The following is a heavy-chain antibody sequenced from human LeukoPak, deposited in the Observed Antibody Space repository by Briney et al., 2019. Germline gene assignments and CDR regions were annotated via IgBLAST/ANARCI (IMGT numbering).Heavy chain of an antibody. CDR3: ARGDYYDSSGYYGRFDP. Sequence: ASVTVSCKASGYTFTNYFIHWVRQAPGQGLEWMGIIKPSGGTTIYAQKFQGRVTMTRDTSTSTVYMELRSLGSDGTAVYYCARGDYYDSSGYYGRFDPWGQGTLVTVSS. J-gene: IGHJ5*02. V-gene: IGHV1-46*01. D-gene: IGHD3-22*01. CDR2: IKPSGGTT. CDR1: GYTFTNYF.